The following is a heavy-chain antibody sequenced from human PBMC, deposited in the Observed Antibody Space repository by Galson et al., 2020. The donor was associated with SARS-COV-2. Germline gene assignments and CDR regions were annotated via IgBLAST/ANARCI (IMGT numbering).Heavy chain of an antibody. CDR3: AKDLLRYFVWLSLYYYYYGMDG. Sequence: GGSLRLSCAASGFNFSSSGMHWVRQAPGKGLEWVAVISYDGSNKYYADSVKGRFTIPRDNSKKTLYLQMNSLRAEDTAVYYCAKDLLRYFVWLSLYYYYYGMDGLGQVTTVTVSS. CDR2: ISYDGSNK. D-gene: IGHD3-9*01. CDR1: GFNFSSSG. V-gene: IGHV3-30*18. J-gene: IGHJ6*02.